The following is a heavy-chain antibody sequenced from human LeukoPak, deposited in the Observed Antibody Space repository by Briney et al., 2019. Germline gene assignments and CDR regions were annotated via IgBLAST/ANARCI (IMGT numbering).Heavy chain of an antibody. Sequence: SETLSLTCTVSGGSISSYYWSWIRQPPGKGLGWIGYIYYSGSTNYNPSLKSRVTISVDTSKNQFSLRLSSVTAADTAVYYCARAGYCSGGSCSPAHFDYWGQGTLVTVSS. V-gene: IGHV4-59*01. J-gene: IGHJ4*02. D-gene: IGHD2-15*01. CDR3: ARAGYCSGGSCSPAHFDY. CDR2: IYYSGST. CDR1: GGSISSYY.